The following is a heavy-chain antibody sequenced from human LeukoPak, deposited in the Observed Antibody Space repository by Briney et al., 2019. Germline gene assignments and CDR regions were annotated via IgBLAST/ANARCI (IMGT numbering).Heavy chain of an antibody. CDR2: IYYSGST. V-gene: IGHV4-59*01. J-gene: IGHJ4*02. Sequence: KTSETLCLTCTVSGGSISSYYWSWIRQPPGKGLEWIGYIYYSGSTNYNPSLKSRVTISVDTSKNQFSLKLSSVTAADTAVYYCARDRSYGDFDYWGQGTLVTVSS. CDR3: ARDRSYGDFDY. D-gene: IGHD1-26*01. CDR1: GGSISSYY.